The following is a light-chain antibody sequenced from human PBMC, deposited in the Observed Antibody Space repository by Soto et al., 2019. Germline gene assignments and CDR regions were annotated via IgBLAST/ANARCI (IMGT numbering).Light chain of an antibody. J-gene: IGKJ1*01. V-gene: IGKV3-20*01. CDR1: QSVSSSY. CDR2: GAS. CDR3: QQYGNSPPWT. Sequence: DIVLTQSPGTLSLSPGERATLSCRASQSVSSSYLAWYQQKLGQAPRLLIYGASSRATGIPDRFSGSGSGREFTLTISRLEPEDFSVYYCQQYGNSPPWTFGQGTKVEIK.